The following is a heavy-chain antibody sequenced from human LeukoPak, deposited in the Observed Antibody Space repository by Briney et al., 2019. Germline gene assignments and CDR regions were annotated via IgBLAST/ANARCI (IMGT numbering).Heavy chain of an antibody. CDR1: GGTFSIYA. V-gene: IGHV1-69*05. CDR2: IIAIVGTA. D-gene: IGHD3-3*01. CDR3: ARSARRFLEWLPEAKNWFDP. Sequence: ASVKVSCKASGGTFSIYAISWVRQAPGQALEWMGGIIAIVGTASYAQKFQGRVTMTRDTSTSTVYMELSSLRSEDTAVYYCARSARRFLEWLPEAKNWFDPWGQGTLVTVSS. J-gene: IGHJ5*02.